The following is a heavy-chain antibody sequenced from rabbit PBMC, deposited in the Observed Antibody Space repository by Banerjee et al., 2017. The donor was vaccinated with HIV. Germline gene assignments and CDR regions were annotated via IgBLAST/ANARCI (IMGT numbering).Heavy chain of an antibody. J-gene: IGHJ6*01. CDR2: IYTGSGST. V-gene: IGHV1S40*01. Sequence: QSLEESGGDLVQPEGSLTLSCTASGFSFSSGYDMCWVRQAPGKGLEWIGCIYTGSGSTWYASWAKGRFTISKTSSTTVTLQMTSLTAADTATYFCARDPGGAGGGLIYGLNLWGPGTLVTVS. CDR1: GFSFSSGYD. CDR3: ARDPGGAGGGLIYGLNL. D-gene: IGHD8-1*01.